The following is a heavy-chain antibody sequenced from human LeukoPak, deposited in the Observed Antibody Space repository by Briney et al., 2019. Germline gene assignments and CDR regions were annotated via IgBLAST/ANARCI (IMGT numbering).Heavy chain of an antibody. J-gene: IGHJ4*02. CDR1: GGSISSYY. Sequence: SETLSLTCTVSGGSISSYYWSWIRQPPGKGLEWIGYIYYSGSTKYNPSLKSRVTISVDTSKNQFSLKLSSVTAADTAVYYCARQGSGNYLSPVNYWGQGTLVTVSS. CDR2: IYYSGST. V-gene: IGHV4-59*08. D-gene: IGHD1-26*01. CDR3: ARQGSGNYLSPVNY.